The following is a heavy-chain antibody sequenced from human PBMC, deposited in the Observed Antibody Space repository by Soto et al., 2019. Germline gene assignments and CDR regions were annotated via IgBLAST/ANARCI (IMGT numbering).Heavy chain of an antibody. Sequence: SETLSLTCAVYGGSFSGYYWSWIRQPPGKGLEWIGEINHSGSTNYNPSLKSRVTISVDTSKNQFSLKLSSVTAADTAVYYCARHRIQLWLRAHYYYGMDVWGQGTTVTVSS. CDR2: INHSGST. V-gene: IGHV4-34*01. D-gene: IGHD5-18*01. CDR1: GGSFSGYY. CDR3: ARHRIQLWLRAHYYYGMDV. J-gene: IGHJ6*02.